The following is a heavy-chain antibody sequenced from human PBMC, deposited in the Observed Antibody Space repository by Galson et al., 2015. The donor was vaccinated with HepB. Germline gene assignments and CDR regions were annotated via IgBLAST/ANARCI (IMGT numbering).Heavy chain of an antibody. Sequence: PALVKPTQTLTLTCTFSGFSLSTSGVGVGWIRQPPGKALEWLALIYWDDDKCYSPSLKSRLTITKDTSKNQVVLTMTNMDPVDTATYYCAHRDSSSWYFDYWGQGTLVTVSS. D-gene: IGHD6-13*01. V-gene: IGHV2-5*02. CDR2: IYWDDDK. J-gene: IGHJ4*02. CDR1: GFSLSTSGVG. CDR3: AHRDSSSWYFDY.